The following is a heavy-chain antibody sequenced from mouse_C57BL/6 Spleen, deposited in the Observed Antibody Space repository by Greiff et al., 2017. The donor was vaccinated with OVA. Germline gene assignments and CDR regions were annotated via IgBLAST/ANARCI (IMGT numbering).Heavy chain of an antibody. CDR3: ARPLLRGSSYEYAMEY. D-gene: IGHD1-1*01. V-gene: IGHV1-55*01. CDR1: GYTFTSYW. CDR2: IYPGSGST. Sequence: QVQLKQPGAELVKPGASVKMSCKASGYTFTSYWITWVKQRPGQGLEWIGDIYPGSGSTNYNEKFKSKATLTVDTSSSTAYMQLSSLTSEDSAVYYCARPLLRGSSYEYAMEYWGQGTSVTVSS. J-gene: IGHJ4*01.